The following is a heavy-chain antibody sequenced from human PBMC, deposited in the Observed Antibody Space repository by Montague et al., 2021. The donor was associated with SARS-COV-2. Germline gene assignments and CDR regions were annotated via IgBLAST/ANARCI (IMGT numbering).Heavy chain of an antibody. CDR1: GFSLSTNEMG. V-gene: IGHV2-5*02. J-gene: IGHJ4*02. D-gene: IGHD6-19*01. CDR3: ARRYISDWTGFDY. CDR2: IYWDDNK. Sequence: PALVKPTQTLTLICSFSGFSLSTNEMGVCWIRQPPGKALEWLALIYWDDNKHYSPSLKTRLTITKDTSKNQVVLTVTNLDPVDTGTYYCARRYISDWTGFDYWGQGTLVTVSS.